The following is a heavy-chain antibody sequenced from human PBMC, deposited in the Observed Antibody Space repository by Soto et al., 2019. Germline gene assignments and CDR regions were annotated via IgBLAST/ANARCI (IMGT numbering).Heavy chain of an antibody. CDR2: IDPSDSYV. Sequence: PXESLKISCQSSRYSFTAYWITWVRQMPGKGLEWMATIDPSDSYVDYSPSFRGHVTFSVDRSITTFYLQWNSLKASDSAMYFCTGRASSSFYHSDFWGQGAMVTVSS. CDR1: RYSFTAYW. J-gene: IGHJ4*02. V-gene: IGHV5-10-1*01. D-gene: IGHD2-2*01. CDR3: TGRASSSFYHSDF.